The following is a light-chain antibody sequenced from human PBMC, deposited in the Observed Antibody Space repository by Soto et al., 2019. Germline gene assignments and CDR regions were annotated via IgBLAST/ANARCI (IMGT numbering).Light chain of an antibody. J-gene: IGLJ2*01. CDR3: GSYACFNNYVA. CDR1: ISDVGGYNY. Sequence: QSVLTQPPSASGSPGQSVTISCTGTISDVGGYNYVSWYQQHPGKAPKLMIYEVSERPSGVPDRFSGSKSGNTASLTVSGLQAEDEADYYCGSYACFNNYVAFGGGTQLTVL. CDR2: EVS. V-gene: IGLV2-8*01.